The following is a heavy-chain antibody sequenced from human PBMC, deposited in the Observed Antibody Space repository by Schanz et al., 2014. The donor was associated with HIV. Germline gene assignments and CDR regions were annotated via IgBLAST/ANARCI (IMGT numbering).Heavy chain of an antibody. J-gene: IGHJ6*02. Sequence: EVQLLESGGGLVQPGGSLRLSCAASGFTFTSYGLSWVRQAPGKGPEWVSAISGGGAGTYYADSVKGRLTISRDNSKNTLYLQMNSLRAEDTAVYYCAREREESIAYYYYGMDVWGQGTTVSVS. CDR3: AREREESIAYYYYGMDV. D-gene: IGHD1-26*01. CDR1: GFTFTSYG. V-gene: IGHV3-23*01. CDR2: ISGGGAGT.